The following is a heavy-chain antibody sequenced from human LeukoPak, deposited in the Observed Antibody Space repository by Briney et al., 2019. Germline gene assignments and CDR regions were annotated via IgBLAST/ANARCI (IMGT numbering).Heavy chain of an antibody. CDR2: INPNSGGT. Sequence: ASVKVSCKTSGYTFTGYYIYWVRQAPGQGLEWMGWINPNSGGTNYAQKFQGRVTMTRDTSISTAYMELSRLRSDDTAVYYCARARKTRGRAHYYDSRGRTNWFDPWGQGTLVTVSS. V-gene: IGHV1-2*02. D-gene: IGHD3-22*01. J-gene: IGHJ5*02. CDR3: ARARKTRGRAHYYDSRGRTNWFDP. CDR1: GYTFTGYY.